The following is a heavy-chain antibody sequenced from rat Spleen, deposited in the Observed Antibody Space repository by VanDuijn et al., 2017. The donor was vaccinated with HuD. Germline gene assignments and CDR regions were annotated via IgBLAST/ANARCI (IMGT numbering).Heavy chain of an antibody. V-gene: IGHV5S13*01. CDR1: GFSFSMYG. CDR3: ARPGYGYTFDY. J-gene: IGHJ2*01. D-gene: IGHD1-9*01. CDR2: ISYDGTAT. Sequence: EVQVVDHGGGLVQPGRSLKVSCAPSGFSFSMYGMAWVRQAPTKGLEWVASISYDGTATYYRDSVKGRFTLSRDNAKNTQYLQMDSLRSEDTATYYCARPGYGYTFDYWGQGVMVTVSS.